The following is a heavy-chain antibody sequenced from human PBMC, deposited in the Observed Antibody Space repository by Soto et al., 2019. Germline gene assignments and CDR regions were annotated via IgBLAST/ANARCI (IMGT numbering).Heavy chain of an antibody. CDR2: IYTNGSTI. CDR3: ARCYYHYVWGSYRHFDY. J-gene: IGHJ4*02. D-gene: IGHD3-16*02. V-gene: IGHV3-48*04. Sequence: GGSLRLSCAASGFTFSTYSMNWVRQAPGKGLEWVSVIYTNGSTIYYADSVKGRFTISRDNAKNSLYLQMNSLRAEDTAVYYCARCYYHYVWGSYRHFDYWGQGTQVTVSS. CDR1: GFTFSTYS.